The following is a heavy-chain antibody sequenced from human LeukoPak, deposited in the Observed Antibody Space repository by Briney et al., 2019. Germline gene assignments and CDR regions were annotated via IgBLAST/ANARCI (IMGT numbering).Heavy chain of an antibody. CDR1: GFTFSSYS. D-gene: IGHD3-9*01. V-gene: IGHV3-48*04. J-gene: IGHJ4*02. Sequence: PGGSLRLSCATSGFTFSSYSINWVRQAPGKGLEWVSYISSSSTTIYYADSVKGRFAISRHNAENSLYLQMNSLRAEDTAVYYCARSFYYDTLTGYYFFDYWGQGTLVTVSS. CDR2: ISSSSTTI. CDR3: ARSFYYDTLTGYYFFDY.